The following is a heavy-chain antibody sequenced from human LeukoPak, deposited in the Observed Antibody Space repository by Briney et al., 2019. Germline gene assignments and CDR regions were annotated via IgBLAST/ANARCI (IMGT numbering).Heavy chain of an antibody. CDR2: ISYDGSNK. J-gene: IGHJ5*02. Sequence: GGSLRLFCAASGFTFSSYGMHWVRQAPGKGLEWVAVISYDGSNKYYADSVKGRFTISRDNSKNTLYLQMNSLRAEDTAVYYCAKRVVVAATRDNWLDPWGQGTLVTVSS. CDR3: AKRVVVAATRDNWLDP. CDR1: GFTFSSYG. V-gene: IGHV3-30*18. D-gene: IGHD2-15*01.